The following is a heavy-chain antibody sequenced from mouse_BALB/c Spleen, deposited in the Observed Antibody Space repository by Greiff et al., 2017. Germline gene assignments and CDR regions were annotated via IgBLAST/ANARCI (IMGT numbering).Heavy chain of an antibody. J-gene: IGHJ4*01. Sequence: QVQLKESGAELMKPGASVKISCKATGYTFSSYWIEWVKQRPGHGLEWIGEILPGSGSTNYNEKFKGKATFTADTSSNTAYMQLSSLTSEDSAVYYCARRGYRYAMDYWGQGTSVTVSS. CDR1: GYTFSSYW. V-gene: IGHV1-9*01. CDR3: ARRGYRYAMDY. CDR2: ILPGSGST. D-gene: IGHD2-2*01.